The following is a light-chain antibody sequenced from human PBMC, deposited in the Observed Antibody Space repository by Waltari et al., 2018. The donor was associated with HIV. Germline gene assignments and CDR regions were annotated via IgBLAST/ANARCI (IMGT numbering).Light chain of an antibody. Sequence: QSALTQPASVSGSPGQSITISCTGTTNDVGRYEYVSWYQQHPGKAPKPRIYDVTYRPAGVSTRFAGAKSGNTASLTVSGLQAEDEADYYCNSYTSTDRWVFGGGTKLTVL. CDR3: NSYTSTDRWV. CDR1: TNDVGRYEY. CDR2: DVT. V-gene: IGLV2-14*03. J-gene: IGLJ3*02.